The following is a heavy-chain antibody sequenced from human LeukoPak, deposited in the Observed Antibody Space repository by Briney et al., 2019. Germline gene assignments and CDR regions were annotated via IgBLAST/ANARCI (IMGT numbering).Heavy chain of an antibody. Sequence: PGGSLRLSCAASGFTFSSYGMTWLRQTPAKGLEWVSAISGSGETTYYSDSVKGRFTISRDNSKNTLYLQMNSLRAEDTAVYYCARAGTYDIWSGYYTYYYYYYYMDVWGKGTTVTVSS. CDR2: ISGSGETT. CDR1: GFTFSSYG. D-gene: IGHD3-3*01. J-gene: IGHJ6*03. V-gene: IGHV3-23*01. CDR3: ARAGTYDIWSGYYTYYYYYYYMDV.